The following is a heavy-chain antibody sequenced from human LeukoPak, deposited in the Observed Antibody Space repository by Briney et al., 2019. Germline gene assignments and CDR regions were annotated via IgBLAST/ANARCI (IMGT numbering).Heavy chain of an antibody. CDR1: KFTFTVYW. V-gene: IGHV3-7*01. Sequence: GGSLRLSCSASKFTFTVYWMTRVRQAPGKGLEWVANIKQDGSEKYYVDSVKGRFTISRDNANNSLSLQMNSLRVEDTAVYYCARGRTMDVWGQGTTVTVSS. J-gene: IGHJ6*02. CDR3: ARGRTMDV. CDR2: IKQDGSEK.